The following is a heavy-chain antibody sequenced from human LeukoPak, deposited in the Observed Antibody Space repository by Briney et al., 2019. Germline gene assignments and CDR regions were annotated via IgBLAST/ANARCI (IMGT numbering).Heavy chain of an antibody. V-gene: IGHV4-59*01. CDR3: GRDRELGY. CDR2: SYHRGST. CDR1: GGSISNYY. Sequence: SETLSLTCTVSGGSISNYYWSWIRQSPGKGPEWIGWSYHRGSTSYNPSLKSRVAISVDTSKNQFSLKLSSVTAADTAVYYCGRDRELGYWGQGTLVIVSS. J-gene: IGHJ4*02. D-gene: IGHD1-1*01.